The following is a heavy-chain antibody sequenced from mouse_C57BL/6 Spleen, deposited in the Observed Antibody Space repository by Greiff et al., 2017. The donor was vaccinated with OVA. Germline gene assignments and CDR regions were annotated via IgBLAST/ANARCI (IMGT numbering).Heavy chain of an antibody. CDR3: ARGRGDDAMDY. CDR2: INPSSGYT. V-gene: IGHV1-4*01. Sequence: VQRVESGAELARPGASVKMSCKASGYTFTSYTMHWVKQRPGQGLEWIGYINPSSGYTKYNQKFKDKATLTADKSSSTAYMQLSSLTSEDSAVYYCARGRGDDAMDYWGQGTSVTVSS. D-gene: IGHD2-13*01. J-gene: IGHJ4*01. CDR1: GYTFTSYT.